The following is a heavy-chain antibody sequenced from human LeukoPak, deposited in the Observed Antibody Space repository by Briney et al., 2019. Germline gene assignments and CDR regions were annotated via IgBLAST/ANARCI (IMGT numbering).Heavy chain of an antibody. J-gene: IGHJ4*02. CDR1: GGSISSYY. V-gene: IGHV4-4*07. D-gene: IGHD6-13*01. Sequence: SETLSLTCTVSGGSISSYYWSWIRQPAGKGLEWIGRIYTSGSTNYNPSLKSRVTMSVDTSKNQFSLKLSSVTAADTAVYYCARGATLYSSSYYFDYWGQGTLVTVSS. CDR2: IYTSGST. CDR3: ARGATLYSSSYYFDY.